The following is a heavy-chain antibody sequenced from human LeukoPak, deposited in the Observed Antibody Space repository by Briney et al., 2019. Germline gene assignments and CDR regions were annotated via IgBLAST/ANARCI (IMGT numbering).Heavy chain of an antibody. Sequence: PGGSLRLSCAASGFTSSGYWMHWVRQAPGKGLVWVSRIKTDGSYASYAESVKGRFTVSRDNAKNTLYLQMNSLRAEDTAVYYCVRWQDIWGQGTMVTVSS. V-gene: IGHV3-74*01. CDR2: IKTDGSYA. J-gene: IGHJ3*02. CDR3: VRWQDI. CDR1: GFTSSGYW.